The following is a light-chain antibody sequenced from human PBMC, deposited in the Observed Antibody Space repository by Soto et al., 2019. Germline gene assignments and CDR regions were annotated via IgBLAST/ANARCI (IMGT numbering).Light chain of an antibody. CDR2: WAS. CDR1: QSVLYSSNNNNY. V-gene: IGKV4-1*01. CDR3: QQFYSTPYT. Sequence: DIVLTQSPDSLAVSLGERATINCKSSQSVLYSSNNNNYLAWYQQKPGQPPGLLIYWASTREFGVPDRFSGSGSGTDFTLTISSLQAEDVAVYYCQQFYSTPYTFGQGTKLEIK. J-gene: IGKJ2*01.